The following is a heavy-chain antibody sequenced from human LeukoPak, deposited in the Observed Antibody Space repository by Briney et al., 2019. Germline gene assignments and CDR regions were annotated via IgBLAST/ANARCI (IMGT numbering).Heavy chain of an antibody. V-gene: IGHV3-21*01. CDR3: ARDPYSGNYGNDYYYYMDV. D-gene: IGHD1-26*01. CDR2: ITSSGTYI. CDR1: GFTFSNYN. J-gene: IGHJ6*03. Sequence: GGSLRLSCAASGFTFSNYNVNWVRQAPGKAMEWVSSITSSGTYIFYADSVKGRFTISRDNAKNSLYLQMDSLGPEDTAVYYCARDPYSGNYGNDYYYYMDVWGKGTTVTISS.